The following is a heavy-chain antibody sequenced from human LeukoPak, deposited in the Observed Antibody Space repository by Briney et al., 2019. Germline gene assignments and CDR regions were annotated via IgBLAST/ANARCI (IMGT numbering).Heavy chain of an antibody. CDR1: GFTFSSHS. Sequence: GGSLRLSCAASGFTFSSHSMNWARQVSGKGLEWVSYISSSSTYINYVDSVKGRFTISRDNAKNSLYLEMNSLRAEDTAVYYCASLITMAPAWFDPWGQGTLVTVSS. J-gene: IGHJ5*02. D-gene: IGHD3-10*01. CDR3: ASLITMAPAWFDP. CDR2: ISSSSTYI. V-gene: IGHV3-21*01.